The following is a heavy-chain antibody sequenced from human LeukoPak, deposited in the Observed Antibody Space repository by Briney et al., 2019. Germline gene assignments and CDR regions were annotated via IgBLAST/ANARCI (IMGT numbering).Heavy chain of an antibody. D-gene: IGHD3-10*01. Sequence: ASVKVSCKASGGTFSSYAISWVREAPGQGLEWMGGIIPIFGTANYAQKFQGRVTITADKSTSTAYMELRRLSLEDKDVYYCARAGITMGYGMDVWGQGTTVTVSS. V-gene: IGHV1-69*06. CDR1: GGTFSSYA. CDR3: ARAGITMGYGMDV. CDR2: IIPIFGTA. J-gene: IGHJ6*02.